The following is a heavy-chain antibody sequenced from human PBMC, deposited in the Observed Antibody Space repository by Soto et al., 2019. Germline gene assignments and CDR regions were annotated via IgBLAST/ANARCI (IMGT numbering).Heavy chain of an antibody. CDR2: ISAYNGNT. V-gene: IGHV1-18*01. CDR1: GYTFTSYG. Sequence: QVQLVQSGAEVKKPGASVKVSCKASGYTFTSYGISWVRQAPGQGLEWMGWISAYNGNTNYAQKLQGRVTMTTDTATSTAYMELRSLRSDDTAVYYCARVPTSGYSSGWDPRNHHNWVDPWGQGTLVTVSS. J-gene: IGHJ5*02. CDR3: ARVPTSGYSSGWDPRNHHNWVDP. D-gene: IGHD6-19*01.